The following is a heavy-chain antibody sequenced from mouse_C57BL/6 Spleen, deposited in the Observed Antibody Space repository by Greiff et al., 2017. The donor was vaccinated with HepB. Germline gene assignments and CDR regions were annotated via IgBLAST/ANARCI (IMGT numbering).Heavy chain of an antibody. Sequence: VQLQQPGAELVRPGTSVKLSCKASGYTFTSYWMHWVKQRPGQGLEWIGVIDPSDSYTNYNQKFKGKATLTVDTSSSTAYMQLSSLTSEDSAVYYCAREDYYGSSTPFFDVWGTGTTVTVSS. CDR1: GYTFTSYW. CDR2: IDPSDSYT. J-gene: IGHJ1*03. D-gene: IGHD1-1*01. V-gene: IGHV1-59*01. CDR3: AREDYYGSSTPFFDV.